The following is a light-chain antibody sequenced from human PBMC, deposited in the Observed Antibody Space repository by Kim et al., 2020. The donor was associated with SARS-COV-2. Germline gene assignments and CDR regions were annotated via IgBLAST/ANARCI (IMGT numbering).Light chain of an antibody. CDR1: NIGGHS. V-gene: IGLV3-21*01. Sequence: APGQTARITCGGNNIGGHSVHWYQQKPGQAPVLVIYYDSDRPSGIPERFSDSKAATTATLTISRVEAGDEADYYCQVWDTDTDDYVFGTGTKVTVL. CDR3: QVWDTDTDDYV. CDR2: YDS. J-gene: IGLJ1*01.